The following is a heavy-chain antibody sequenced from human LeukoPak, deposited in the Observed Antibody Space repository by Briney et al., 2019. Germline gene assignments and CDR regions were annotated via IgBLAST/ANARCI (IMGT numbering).Heavy chain of an antibody. V-gene: IGHV3-53*01. CDR1: GFTVSDNS. CDR3: ARRYLNYPGVATLSLDY. Sequence: GGSLRLSCTVSGFTVSDNSMSWVRQAPGKGLEWVSFIYYDDRTHYSDSVKGRFTISRDNSKNTLYLQMNSLRAEDTAVYYCARRYLNYPGVATLSLDYWGQGTLVTVSS. CDR2: IYYDDRT. J-gene: IGHJ4*02. D-gene: IGHD5-12*01.